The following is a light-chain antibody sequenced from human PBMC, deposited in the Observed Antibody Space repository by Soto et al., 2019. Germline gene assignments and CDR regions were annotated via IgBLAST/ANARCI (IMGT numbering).Light chain of an antibody. CDR3: QQYDNVFT. CDR1: QFINKY. V-gene: IGKV1-39*01. J-gene: IGKJ5*01. Sequence: DIQMTQSPSPLSASVGDRVTITCRASQFINKYLSWYQQKPGKVPKLLINAASTLQSGVPSRFNGSRSGTDFSLAISSLQPEDIATYFCQQYDNVFTFGQGTRLEIK. CDR2: AAS.